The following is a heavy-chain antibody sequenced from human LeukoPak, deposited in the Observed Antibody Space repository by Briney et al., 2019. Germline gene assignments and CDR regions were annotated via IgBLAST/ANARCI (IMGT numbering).Heavy chain of an antibody. CDR2: IYGAATAT. CDR3: AKSLHDSSTYWSEFRGFDI. J-gene: IGHJ3*02. Sequence: GGSLRLSCAASGISFWRHAMNWVRQAPGKGLEWVSGIYGAATATYYADSVKGRFTISRDNSKNTVWLQMISLRAEDTAVYYCAKSLHDSSTYWSEFRGFDIWGQGTMVTVSS. V-gene: IGHV3-23*01. D-gene: IGHD4-11*01. CDR1: GISFWRHA.